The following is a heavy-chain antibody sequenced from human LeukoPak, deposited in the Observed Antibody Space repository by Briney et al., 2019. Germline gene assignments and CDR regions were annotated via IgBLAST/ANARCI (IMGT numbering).Heavy chain of an antibody. J-gene: IGHJ4*02. V-gene: IGHV1-18*01. CDR1: GYTFTSYG. CDR3: ARVRGVIIKGYFDY. D-gene: IGHD3-10*01. Sequence: ASVNVSCKASGYTFTSYGISWVRQAPGQGLEWMGWISAYNGNTNYAQKLQGRVTMTTDTSTSTAYMELRSLRSDDTAVYYCARVRGVIIKGYFDYWGQGTLVTVSS. CDR2: ISAYNGNT.